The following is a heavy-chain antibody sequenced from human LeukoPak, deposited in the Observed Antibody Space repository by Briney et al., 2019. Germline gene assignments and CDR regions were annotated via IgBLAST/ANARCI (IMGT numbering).Heavy chain of an antibody. CDR2: ISYDGSNK. V-gene: IGHV3-30*19. D-gene: IGHD6-13*01. CDR3: ASARSIAAAIDY. CDR1: GFTFSSYG. Sequence: GGSLRLSCAASGFTFSSYGIHWVRQAPGKGLEWVAVISYDGSNKYYADSVKGRFTISRDNSKNTLYLQMNSLRAEDTAVYYCASARSIAAAIDYWGQGTLVTVSS. J-gene: IGHJ4*02.